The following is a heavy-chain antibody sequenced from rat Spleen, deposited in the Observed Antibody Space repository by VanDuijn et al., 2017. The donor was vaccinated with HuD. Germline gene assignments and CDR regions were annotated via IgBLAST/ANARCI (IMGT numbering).Heavy chain of an antibody. D-gene: IGHD1-9*01. CDR1: GFTFSSFP. Sequence: EVQLVESGGGLVQPGRSLKLSCAASGFTFSSFPMAWVRQAPKKGPEWVASIRSGGGGTYYQDSVKGRFTISRDNAKSTLYLQMDSLRSEDTATYYFVGYSGKYYGYNFLDYWGQGVMVTVSS. J-gene: IGHJ2*01. CDR3: VGYSGKYYGYNFLDY. V-gene: IGHV5-46*01. CDR2: IRSGGGGT.